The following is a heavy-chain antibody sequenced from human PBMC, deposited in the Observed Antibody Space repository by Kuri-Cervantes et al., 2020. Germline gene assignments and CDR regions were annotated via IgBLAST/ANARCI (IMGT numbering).Heavy chain of an antibody. Sequence: ASVKVSCKASGYTFTSYYMHWVRQAPGQGLEWMGIINPSGGSTNYAQKFQGRVTMTRDTSISTAYMELSRLRSDDTAVYYCARGPTPGITLIGHYYYYYGMDVWGQGTTVTVSS. CDR3: ARGPTPGITLIGHYYYYYGMDV. CDR1: GYTFTSYY. J-gene: IGHJ6*02. D-gene: IGHD3-16*01. V-gene: IGHV1-2*02. CDR2: INPSGGST.